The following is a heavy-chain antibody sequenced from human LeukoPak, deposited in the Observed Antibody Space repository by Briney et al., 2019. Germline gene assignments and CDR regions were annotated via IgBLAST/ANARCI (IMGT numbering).Heavy chain of an antibody. CDR1: GRSFSGYY. D-gene: IGHD2-21*02. CDR3: ARVCRLGLSGDCKED. Sequence: PSETLSLTCAVYGRSFSGYYWTWIRQTPGKGLEWIGEINHSGITDYNPSLRSRVTISVDTSKNQFSLKLSSVTAADTAVYYCARVCRLGLSGDCKEDWGQGTLVTVSS. V-gene: IGHV4-34*01. CDR2: INHSGIT. J-gene: IGHJ4*02.